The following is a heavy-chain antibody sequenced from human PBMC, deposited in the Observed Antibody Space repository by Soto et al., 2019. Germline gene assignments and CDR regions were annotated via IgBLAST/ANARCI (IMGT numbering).Heavy chain of an antibody. CDR2: ISAYNGNT. Sequence: HLVQSGTEVKRPGASVKVSCKASGYPFGNYGISWVRQAPGQGLEWMGWISAYNGNTKYAQKVQGRVTLITDTSSNTAYMELRSLRSEDTSVYYCGRDPPVVAAAFKDVWGQGTTVIVS. D-gene: IGHD6-13*01. CDR1: GYPFGNYG. CDR3: GRDPPVVAAAFKDV. J-gene: IGHJ6*02. V-gene: IGHV1-18*04.